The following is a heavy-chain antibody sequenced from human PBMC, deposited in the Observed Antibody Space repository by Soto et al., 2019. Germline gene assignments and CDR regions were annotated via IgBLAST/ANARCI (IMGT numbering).Heavy chain of an antibody. J-gene: IGHJ4*02. Sequence: QVQLQESGPGLVKPSETLSLTCTVSGGSISSYYWSWIRQPPGKGLEWIGYIYYSGSTNYNPSLKSRVTISVDTSKNQFPLKLSSVTAADTAVYYWARVRWTVAGPGHFDYWGQGTLVTVSS. D-gene: IGHD6-19*01. CDR2: IYYSGST. CDR1: GGSISSYY. CDR3: ARVRWTVAGPGHFDY. V-gene: IGHV4-59*01.